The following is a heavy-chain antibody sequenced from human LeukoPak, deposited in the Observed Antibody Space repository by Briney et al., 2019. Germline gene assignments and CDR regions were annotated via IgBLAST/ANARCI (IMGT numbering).Heavy chain of an antibody. D-gene: IGHD3-3*01. CDR2: IRQDGSEK. Sequence: GGSLRLSCAASGFTFSSYWMSWVRQAPGKGLEWVANIRQDGSEKYYVDSVKGRFTISRDNAKNSLYLQMNSLRAEDTAVYYCARARGGITIFGVVILYYFDYWGQGTLVTVSP. J-gene: IGHJ4*02. CDR1: GFTFSSYW. V-gene: IGHV3-7*01. CDR3: ARARGGITIFGVVILYYFDY.